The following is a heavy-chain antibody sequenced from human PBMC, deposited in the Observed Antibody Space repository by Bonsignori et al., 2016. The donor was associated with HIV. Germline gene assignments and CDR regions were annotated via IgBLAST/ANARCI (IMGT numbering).Heavy chain of an antibody. CDR1: GGTFSSYA. J-gene: IGHJ6*03. CDR2: IIPILGIA. CDR3: ARVPWCSGGSCYSGYYYMDV. V-gene: IGHV1-69*10. Sequence: SVKVSCKASGGTFSSYAISWVRQAPGQGLEWMGGIIPILGIANYAQKFQGRVTITADESTSTAYMELSSLRSEDTAVYYCARVPWCSGGSCYSGYYYMDVWGKGTTVTVSS. D-gene: IGHD2-15*01.